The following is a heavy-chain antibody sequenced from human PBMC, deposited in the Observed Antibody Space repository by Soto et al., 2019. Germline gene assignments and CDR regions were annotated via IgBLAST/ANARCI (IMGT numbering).Heavy chain of an antibody. D-gene: IGHD3-3*01. CDR1: GGSISSYY. CDR2: IYYSGST. J-gene: IGHJ6*02. CDR3: ARDSGIQYCDFWSGYYHYYYGMDV. Sequence: LSLTCTVSGGSISSYYWSWIRQPPGKGLEWIGYIYYSGSTNYNPFLKSRVTISVDTSKNQFSLKLSSVTAADTAVYYCARDSGIQYCDFWSGYYHYYYGMDVWGQGTTVTVSS. V-gene: IGHV4-59*01.